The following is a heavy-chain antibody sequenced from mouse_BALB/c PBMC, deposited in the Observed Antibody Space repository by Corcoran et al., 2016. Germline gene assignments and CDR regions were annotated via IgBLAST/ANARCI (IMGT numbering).Heavy chain of an antibody. V-gene: IGHV1-26*01. Sequence: EVQLQQSGPELVKPGASVKISCKASGYSFTGYYMHWVKQSHVKSLEWIGRINPYNGATSYNQNFKDKASLTVDKSYSTAYMELHSLTSEDSAVYYCARRDRSPFAYWGQGTLVTVSA. CDR1: GYSFTGYY. D-gene: IGHD3-3*01. CDR2: INPYNGAT. CDR3: ARRDRSPFAY. J-gene: IGHJ3*01.